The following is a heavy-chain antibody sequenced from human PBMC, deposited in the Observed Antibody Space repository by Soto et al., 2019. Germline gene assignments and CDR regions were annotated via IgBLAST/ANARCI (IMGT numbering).Heavy chain of an antibody. J-gene: IGHJ6*02. V-gene: IGHV4-39*01. CDR1: GGSISSSSSY. Sequence: QLQLQESGPGLVKPSETLSLTCTVSGGSISSSSSYWGWIRQPPGKGLEWIGSIYSGGSTYFNPSLKSRVTISEDTSKNQFPLKLSSVTAADTAVXXXXXXXXXXXSGPYYYYGMDVWGQGTTVTVSS. CDR3: XXXXXXXXSGPYYYYGMDV. CDR2: IYSGGST.